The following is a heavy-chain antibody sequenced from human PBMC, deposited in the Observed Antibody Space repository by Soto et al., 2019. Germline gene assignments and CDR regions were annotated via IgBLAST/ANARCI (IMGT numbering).Heavy chain of an antibody. D-gene: IGHD2-15*01. CDR3: ATCPPRSSCYSLDY. Sequence: ASVKVSCKVSGYTLTELSMHWVRQAPGKGLEWMGGFDPEDGETIYAQKFQGRVTMTEDTSTDTAYMELSSLRSEDTAVYYCATCPPRSSCYSLDYWGQGTLVTVSS. CDR1: GYTLTELS. CDR2: FDPEDGET. J-gene: IGHJ4*02. V-gene: IGHV1-24*01.